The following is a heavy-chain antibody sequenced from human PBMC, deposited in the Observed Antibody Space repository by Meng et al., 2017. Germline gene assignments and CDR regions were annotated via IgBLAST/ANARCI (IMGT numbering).Heavy chain of an antibody. CDR2: IFPSFGTA. Sequence: QLLQTVSGVKKPWSCVKGSWKAARGTISSYALCWVGQAPGQGLECMGGIFPSFGTANYAQKFQGRVTITADKSTSTAYMELSSLRSEDTAVYYCARARGSSGYYAFDYWGQGTLVTVSS. CDR3: ARARGSSGYYAFDY. J-gene: IGHJ4*02. D-gene: IGHD3-22*01. CDR1: RGTISSYA. V-gene: IGHV1-69*14.